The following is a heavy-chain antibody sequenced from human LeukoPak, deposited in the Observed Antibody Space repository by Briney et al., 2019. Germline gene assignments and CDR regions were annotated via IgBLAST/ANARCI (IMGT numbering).Heavy chain of an antibody. Sequence: ASVKVSCKASGGTFSSYAISWVRQAPGQGLEGRGGIIPIFGTANYAQKFQGRVTITADKSTSTAYMELSSLRSEDTAVYYCARAGWIQLWSQPHYFDYWGQGTLVTVSS. CDR3: ARAGWIQLWSQPHYFDY. J-gene: IGHJ4*02. CDR2: IIPIFGTA. D-gene: IGHD5-18*01. V-gene: IGHV1-69*06. CDR1: GGTFSSYA.